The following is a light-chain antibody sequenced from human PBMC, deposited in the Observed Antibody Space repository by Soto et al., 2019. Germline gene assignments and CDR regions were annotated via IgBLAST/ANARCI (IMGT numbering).Light chain of an antibody. CDR2: DGS. V-gene: IGKV3-11*01. J-gene: IGKJ1*01. Sequence: EIVLTQSPATLSLSPGERATLSCRVSQSIISYLAWYQQKPGQAPRLLIYDGSNRATGIPARFSGSGYGTDFTLTISSLEPEDFAVYYCQQRTDWLWTFGQGTKVQMK. CDR3: QQRTDWLWT. CDR1: QSIISY.